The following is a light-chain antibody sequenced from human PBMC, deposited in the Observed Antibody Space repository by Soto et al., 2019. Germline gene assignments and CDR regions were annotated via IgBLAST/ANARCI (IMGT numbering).Light chain of an antibody. CDR1: QSVSSN. CDR2: DAS. CDR3: QQYNNWPLT. V-gene: IGKV3-15*01. Sequence: EIVMTQSPATLSVSPGERATLSCRASQSVSSNLAWHQQKPGQAPRILMYDASTRATGIPARFSGSGSGTEFTLTITSLQSEDFAVYWCQQYNNWPLTFGPGTRLEIK. J-gene: IGKJ5*01.